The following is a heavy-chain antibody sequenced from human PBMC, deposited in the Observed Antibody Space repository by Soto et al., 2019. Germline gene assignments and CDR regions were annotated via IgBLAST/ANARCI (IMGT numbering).Heavy chain of an antibody. V-gene: IGHV3-30*18. CDR2: ISYDGSNK. CDR1: GFTFSNYG. Sequence: QVQLVESGGGVVQPGRSLRLSCAASGFTFSNYGMHWVRQAPGKGLEWVAVISYDGSNKYYADSVKGRFTISRDNSKNTLYLQMNSLRAEDTAVFYCAKDPKGPVTTHYFDYWAREPWSPSPQ. J-gene: IGHJ4*02. CDR3: AKDPKGPVTTHYFDY. D-gene: IGHD4-17*01.